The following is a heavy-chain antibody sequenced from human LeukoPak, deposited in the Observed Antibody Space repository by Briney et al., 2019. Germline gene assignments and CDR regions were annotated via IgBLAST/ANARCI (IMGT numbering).Heavy chain of an antibody. J-gene: IGHJ4*02. Sequence: PSGTLSLTCAVSGDSISSSNWWSWVRQPPGKGLEWIGEIYHSGSTNYNPSLKSRVTISVDKSKNQFSLKLSSVTAADTAVYYCARSNCSGGSCYQIDYWGQGTLVTVSS. D-gene: IGHD2-15*01. CDR3: ARSNCSGGSCYQIDY. V-gene: IGHV4-4*02. CDR2: IYHSGST. CDR1: GDSISSSNW.